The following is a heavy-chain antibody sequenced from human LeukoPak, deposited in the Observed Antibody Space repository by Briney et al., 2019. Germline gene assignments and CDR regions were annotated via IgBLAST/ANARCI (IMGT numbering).Heavy chain of an antibody. D-gene: IGHD5-12*01. CDR2: ISTRSGTI. Sequence: GGSLRLSCAASGFTFSNYSMNWVRQAPGKGLEWVSYISTRSGTIYYTDSVKGRLTISRDNAKNSLYLQMNSLRDEDTAVYYCARDRGGYEFFDSWGQGILVTVSS. CDR1: GFTFSNYS. J-gene: IGHJ4*02. V-gene: IGHV3-48*02. CDR3: ARDRGGYEFFDS.